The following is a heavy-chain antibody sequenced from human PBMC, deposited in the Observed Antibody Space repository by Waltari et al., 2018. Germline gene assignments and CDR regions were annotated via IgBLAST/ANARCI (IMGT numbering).Heavy chain of an antibody. J-gene: IGHJ5*02. Sequence: QVQLVQSGAEVKKPGSSVKVSCKASGGTFSSYAISWVRQAPGQGLEWMGGIIPIFGTANYAQKFQGRVTITADESTSTAYMELSSLRSEDTAVYYCARWLYGSGSYYAGGANWFDPWGQGTLVTVSS. CDR3: ARWLYGSGSYYAGGANWFDP. V-gene: IGHV1-69*13. D-gene: IGHD3-10*01. CDR2: IIPIFGTA. CDR1: GGTFSSYA.